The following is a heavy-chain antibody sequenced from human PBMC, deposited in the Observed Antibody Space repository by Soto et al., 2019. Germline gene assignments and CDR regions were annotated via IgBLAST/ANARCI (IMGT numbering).Heavy chain of an antibody. CDR1: GFTLGTYG. CDR3: AKEFFDSRGFYPRLDALDI. D-gene: IGHD3-22*01. J-gene: IGHJ3*02. V-gene: IGHV3-30*18. Sequence: QVQLAESVGGVVQPGRSLTITCAASGFTLGTYGMHWVRQAPGKGLEWVAVISNDGGDKYYSDSVMGRFTISRDNSKNPLFLQMNSMRAEDTAVYFCAKEFFDSRGFYPRLDALDIWGQGTVVTVSS. CDR2: ISNDGGDK.